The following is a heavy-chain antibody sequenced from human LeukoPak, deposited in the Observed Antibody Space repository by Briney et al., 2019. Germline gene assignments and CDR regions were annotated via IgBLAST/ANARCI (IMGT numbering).Heavy chain of an antibody. V-gene: IGHV3-11*05. CDR1: GFTFSDYY. CDR2: ISSSSSYT. D-gene: IGHD6-13*01. CDR3: ARDAVSLAAAGTSDY. J-gene: IGHJ4*02. Sequence: GGSLRLSCAASGFTFSDYYMSWIRQAPGKGLEWVSYISSSSSYTNYADSVKSRFTISRDNAKNSLYLQMNSLRAEDTAVYYCARDAVSLAAAGTSDYWGQGTLVTVSS.